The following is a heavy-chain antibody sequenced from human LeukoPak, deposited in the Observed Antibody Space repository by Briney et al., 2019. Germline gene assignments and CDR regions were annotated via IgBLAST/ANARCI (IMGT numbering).Heavy chain of an antibody. J-gene: IGHJ4*02. CDR1: GFTFSSYS. V-gene: IGHV3-21*04. CDR3: AKNYYDSSGYYSVFDY. D-gene: IGHD3-22*01. CDR2: ISSSSSYI. Sequence: GGSLRLSCAASGFTFSSYSMNWVRQAPGKGLEWVSSISSSSSYIYYADSVKGRFTISRDNAKNSLYLQMNSLRAEDTAVYYCAKNYYDSSGYYSVFDYWGQGTLVTVSS.